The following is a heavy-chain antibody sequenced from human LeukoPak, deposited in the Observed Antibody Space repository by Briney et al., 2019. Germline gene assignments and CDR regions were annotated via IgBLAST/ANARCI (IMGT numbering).Heavy chain of an antibody. CDR1: GFTFSDYE. V-gene: IGHV3-48*03. Sequence: GGSLRLSCATSGFTFSDYEMNWVRQAPGKGLEWVSYINPSGSTIYYADPVKGRFTISRDNAKNSLYLQMNSLRDEDTATYYCADLLGDGFNYWGQGTLVTVSS. CDR2: INPSGSTI. J-gene: IGHJ4*02. CDR3: ADLLGDGFNY. D-gene: IGHD5-24*01.